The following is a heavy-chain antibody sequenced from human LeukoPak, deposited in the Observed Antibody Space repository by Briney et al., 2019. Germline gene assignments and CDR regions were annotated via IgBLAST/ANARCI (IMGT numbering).Heavy chain of an antibody. V-gene: IGHV3-9*01. CDR1: GFTFRNYA. J-gene: IGHJ3*02. CDR2: ISWNGDKI. Sequence: GTSLRLSCAASGFTFRNYAMHWVRQVPGKGPEWVSGISWNGDKIAYADSVKGRFTISRDNSKNTLYLQMNSLRAEDTAVYYCAKRFARYHNIVVVPAAIWFPFDIWGQGTMVTVSS. CDR3: AKRFARYHNIVVVPAAIWFPFDI. D-gene: IGHD2-2*01.